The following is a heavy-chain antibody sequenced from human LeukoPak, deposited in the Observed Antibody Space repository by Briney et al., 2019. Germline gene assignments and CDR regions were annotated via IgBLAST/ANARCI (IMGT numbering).Heavy chain of an antibody. D-gene: IGHD6-6*01. CDR3: AKFVSGQLYYFDY. V-gene: IGHV3-64*01. CDR1: GFTFSSYA. Sequence: GGSPRLSCAASGFTFSSYAMHWVRQAPEKGLEYVSAISSNGGSTYYANSVKGRFTISRDNSKNTLYLQMGSLRAEDMAVYYCAKFVSGQLYYFDYWGQGTLVTVSS. J-gene: IGHJ4*02. CDR2: ISSNGGST.